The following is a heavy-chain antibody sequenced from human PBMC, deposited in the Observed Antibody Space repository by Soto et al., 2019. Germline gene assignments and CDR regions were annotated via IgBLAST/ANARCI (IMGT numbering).Heavy chain of an antibody. V-gene: IGHV5-51*01. CDR1: GYSFTSYW. CDR3: ARHYCSSTSCYPVYYYYYGMDV. CDR2: IYPGDSDT. D-gene: IGHD2-2*01. Sequence: PGESLKISCKGSGYSFTSYWIGWVRQMPGKGLEWMGIIYPGDSDTRYSPSFQGQVTISADKSISTAYLQWSSLKASDTAMYYCARHYCSSTSCYPVYYYYYGMDVWGQGITVTVSS. J-gene: IGHJ6*02.